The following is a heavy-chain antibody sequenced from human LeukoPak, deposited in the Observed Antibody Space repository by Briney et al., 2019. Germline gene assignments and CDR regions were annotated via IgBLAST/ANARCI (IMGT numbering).Heavy chain of an antibody. V-gene: IGHV4-39*07. CDR2: IYYSGST. D-gene: IGHD2-15*01. CDR3: ARVGDCSGGSCYATVDY. J-gene: IGHJ4*02. Sequence: SETLSLTCTVSGGSISSYYWGWIRQPPGKGLEWIGSIYYSGSTYYNPSLKSRVTISVDTSKNQFSLKLSSVTAADTAVYYCARVGDCSGGSCYATVDYWGQGTLVTVSS. CDR1: GGSISSYY.